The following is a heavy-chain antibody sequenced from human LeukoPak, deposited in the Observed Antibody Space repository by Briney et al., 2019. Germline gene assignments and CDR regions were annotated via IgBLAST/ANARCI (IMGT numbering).Heavy chain of an antibody. Sequence: ASETLSLTCAVYGGSFSGYYWSWICQPPGKGLEWIGEINHSGSANYNPSHKSRVTIFLDTSKNQFSLNLSSVTAADTAVYYCARRPRGVIIKTRFDSWGQGTLVTVSS. V-gene: IGHV4-34*01. J-gene: IGHJ5*01. CDR2: INHSGSA. CDR1: GGSFSGYY. D-gene: IGHD3-10*01. CDR3: ARRPRGVIIKTRFDS.